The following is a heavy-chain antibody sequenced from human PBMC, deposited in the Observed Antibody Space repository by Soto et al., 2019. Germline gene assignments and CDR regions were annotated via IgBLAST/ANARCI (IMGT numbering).Heavy chain of an antibody. CDR3: AKDVTGASDY. CDR2: ITGTGCNT. Sequence: EVQLLESGGGLVQPGGSLRLSCAASGFSFSTYAMSWVRQAPGRGLKWVSSITGTGCNTYYADSVKGRFTISRDNSRNTLYLQMDSLRAEDTAIYYCAKDVTGASDYWGQGTVVTVSS. V-gene: IGHV3-23*01. D-gene: IGHD1-20*01. CDR1: GFSFSTYA. J-gene: IGHJ4*02.